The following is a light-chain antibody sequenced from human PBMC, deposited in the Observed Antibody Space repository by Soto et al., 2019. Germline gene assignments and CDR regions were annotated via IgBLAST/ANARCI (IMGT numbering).Light chain of an antibody. CDR2: GAS. V-gene: IGKV3-20*01. Sequence: EIVLTQSPGTLSLSPGERATLSCRASHSVSSSYLAWYQQKPGQAPRLHIYGASSRATGIPDRFSGSGSGTDFSLTISRLEPEDFAVYYCQQYGGSPPITFGQGTRLEIK. CDR3: QQYGGSPPIT. J-gene: IGKJ5*01. CDR1: HSVSSSY.